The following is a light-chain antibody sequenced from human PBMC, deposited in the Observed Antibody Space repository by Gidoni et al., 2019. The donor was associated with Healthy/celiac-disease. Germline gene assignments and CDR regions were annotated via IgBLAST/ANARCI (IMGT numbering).Light chain of an antibody. CDR3: QQYNNWPRT. J-gene: IGKJ1*01. CDR1: QSVSSN. Sequence: ELVMTQSPATLSVSPGERATLSCRASQSVSSNLFWYQQKPGQAPRLLIYGASTSATGIPAWFSGSWSGTEFTLTISSLQYEDFAVYYCQQYNNWPRTFGQGTKVEIK. V-gene: IGKV3-15*01. CDR2: GAS.